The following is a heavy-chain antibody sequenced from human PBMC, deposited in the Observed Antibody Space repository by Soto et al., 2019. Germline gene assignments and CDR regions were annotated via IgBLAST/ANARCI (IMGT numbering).Heavy chain of an antibody. CDR1: GGSISSGDFY. D-gene: IGHD1-1*01. Sequence: SETLSLTCTVSGGSISSGDFYWSWIRQPPGKGLELIGNIYYSGSTYYNPPLRSRAIMSVDTSQNQFSLKLSSLTAADTAVYFCARADDFSERFDYWGQGALVTVSS. J-gene: IGHJ4*02. V-gene: IGHV4-30-4*01. CDR3: ARADDFSERFDY. CDR2: IYYSGST.